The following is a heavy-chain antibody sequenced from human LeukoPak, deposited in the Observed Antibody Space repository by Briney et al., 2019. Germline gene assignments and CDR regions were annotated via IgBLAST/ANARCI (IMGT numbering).Heavy chain of an antibody. J-gene: IGHJ6*02. D-gene: IGHD6-6*01. Sequence: SETLSLTCAVYGGSFSGYYWSWIRQPPGKGLEWIGEINHSGGINYNPSLKSRVTISVDTSKNQFSLKLSSVTAADTAVYYCARAGYLSSSSSGFYGMDVWGQGTTVTVSS. CDR2: INHSGGI. V-gene: IGHV4-34*01. CDR1: GGSFSGYY. CDR3: ARAGYLSSSSSGFYGMDV.